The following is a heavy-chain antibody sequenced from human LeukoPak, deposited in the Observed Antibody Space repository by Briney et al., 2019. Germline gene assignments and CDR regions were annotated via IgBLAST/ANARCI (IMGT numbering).Heavy chain of an antibody. J-gene: IGHJ6*02. V-gene: IGHV3-21*01. D-gene: IGHD2-2*01. Sequence: PGGSLRLSCAASGFTFSSSWMSWVRQAPGKGLEWVSSISSSSSYIYYADSVKGRFTISRDNAKNSLYLQMNSLRAEDTAVYYCARGVDCSSTSCYVYYYYYGMDVWGQGTTVTVSS. CDR1: GFTFSSSW. CDR2: ISSSSSYI. CDR3: ARGVDCSSTSCYVYYYYYGMDV.